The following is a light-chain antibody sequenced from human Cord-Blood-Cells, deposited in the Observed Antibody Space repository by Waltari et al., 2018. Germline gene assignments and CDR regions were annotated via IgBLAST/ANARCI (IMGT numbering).Light chain of an antibody. CDR2: DAS. CDR3: QQRSNWPPLT. Sequence: EIVLTQSPATLSLSPGERATLSCRASQSVSSYLAWYQQKPGQAPRRLIYDASNRTTGIPAKFSGSGAGTDFTLTISSLEHEDFVVYYCQQRSNWPPLTFGGGTKVEIK. J-gene: IGKJ4*01. V-gene: IGKV3-11*01. CDR1: QSVSSY.